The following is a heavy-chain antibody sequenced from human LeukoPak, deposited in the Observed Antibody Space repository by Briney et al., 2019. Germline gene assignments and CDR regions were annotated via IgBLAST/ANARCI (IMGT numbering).Heavy chain of an antibody. CDR1: GFSFSAAW. V-gene: IGHV3-7*01. CDR2: IKNDGSDK. CDR3: VNLGYSD. D-gene: IGHD5-12*01. J-gene: IGHJ4*02. Sequence: PGGSLRLSCEASGFSFSAAWMTWVRQAPGKELEWVATIKNDGSDKYYVDSVKGRFTLSRDNAKNSVYLQMNSLRVEDTAVYYCVNLGYSDGGQGTLVTVSS.